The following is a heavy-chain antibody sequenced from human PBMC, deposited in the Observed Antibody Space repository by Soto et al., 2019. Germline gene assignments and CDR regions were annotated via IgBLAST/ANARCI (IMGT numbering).Heavy chain of an antibody. CDR1: GFTFSSYG. J-gene: IGHJ5*02. Sequence: QVQLVESGGGVVQPGRSLRLSCAASGFTFSSYGMHWVRQAPGKGLEWVAVIWYDGSNKYYADSVKGRFTISRDNSKNXXYLQMNSLRAEDTAVYYCARGLLIRAVATVDWFDPWGQGTLVTVSS. CDR3: ARGLLIRAVATVDWFDP. CDR2: IWYDGSNK. V-gene: IGHV3-33*01. D-gene: IGHD6-19*01.